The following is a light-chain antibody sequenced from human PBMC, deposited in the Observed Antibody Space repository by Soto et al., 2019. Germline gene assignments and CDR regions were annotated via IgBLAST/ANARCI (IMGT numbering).Light chain of an antibody. CDR1: SSDVGAYNY. V-gene: IGLV2-8*01. CDR3: SSLAPCNPRA. Sequence: QSALTQPPSASGSPGQSVTISCTGTSSDVGAYNYVSWYQQHAGKAPKLVIYEVTKRPSGVPDRFSGSKSANTASLTVSGLQAKDEADYYCSSLAPCNPRALGGKTK. CDR2: EVT. J-gene: IGLJ2*01.